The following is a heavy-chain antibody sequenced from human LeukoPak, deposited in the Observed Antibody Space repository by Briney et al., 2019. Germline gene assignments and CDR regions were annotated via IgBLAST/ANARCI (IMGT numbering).Heavy chain of an antibody. J-gene: IGHJ4*02. CDR2: ISWNGGPA. D-gene: IGHD3-22*01. CDR1: GFTFSSYA. Sequence: GGSLRLSCAASGFTFSSYAMSWVRQAPGKGLEWVSGISWNGGPARYADSVKGRFTISRDNSKNTLYLQMNSLRVEDTAVYYCAKDDASLYDSSGYSYLDYWGQGTLVTVSS. V-gene: IGHV3-23*01. CDR3: AKDDASLYDSSGYSYLDY.